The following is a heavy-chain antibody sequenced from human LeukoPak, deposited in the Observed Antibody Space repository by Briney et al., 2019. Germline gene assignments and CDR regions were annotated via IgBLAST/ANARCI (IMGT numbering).Heavy chain of an antibody. CDR1: RGAFSSYA. CDR2: IIPIFGTA. Sequence: SVTVSCKASRGAFSSYAISWVRQAPGQGLEWMGGIIPIFGTANYAQKFQGRVTITADESTSTAYMELSSLRSEDTAVYYCARVTVVPAATYYGMDVWGQGTTVTVSS. D-gene: IGHD2-2*01. V-gene: IGHV1-69*13. J-gene: IGHJ6*02. CDR3: ARVTVVPAATYYGMDV.